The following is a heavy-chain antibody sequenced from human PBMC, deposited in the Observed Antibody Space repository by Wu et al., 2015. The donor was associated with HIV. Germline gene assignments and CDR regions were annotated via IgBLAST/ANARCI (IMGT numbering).Heavy chain of an antibody. V-gene: IGHV1-2*02. J-gene: IGHJ3*01. CDR1: GYKFTGNY. Sequence: QARLMQSADVMSLPGASVKVSCKASGYKFTGNYIHWVRQAPGQGLEWMGWTDPNTGDTTYAQKFQGRVTMTRDTSISTAYLELRRLRSDDTAVYYCARELGYRHEGTGYLRVFDVWGHGTTVTVSS. CDR2: TDPNTGDT. CDR3: ARELGYRHEGTGYLRVFDV. D-gene: IGHD3-9*01.